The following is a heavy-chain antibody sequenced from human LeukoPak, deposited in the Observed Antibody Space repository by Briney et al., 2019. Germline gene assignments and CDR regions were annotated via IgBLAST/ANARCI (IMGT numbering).Heavy chain of an antibody. D-gene: IGHD3-22*01. J-gene: IGHJ4*02. CDR2: IYCSGRN. CDR3: ARAGYYYDSCGYR. Sequence: SGTLSLTCTVSGVSISSDDYYWSCIRQPPGMGREWIVYIYCSGRNYYNPSLKSRVSISVDTTKNQCSLKLSSVTAADTAVYYCARAGYYYDSCGYRWGQGTLVTVSS. V-gene: IGHV4-30-4*08. CDR1: GVSISSDDYY.